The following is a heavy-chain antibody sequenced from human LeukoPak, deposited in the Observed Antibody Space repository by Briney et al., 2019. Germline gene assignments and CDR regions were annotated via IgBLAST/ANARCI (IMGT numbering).Heavy chain of an antibody. CDR3: AKDTIMITFGGVISTYFTNYYYYYMDV. D-gene: IGHD3-16*02. CDR1: GFTFSSYA. V-gene: IGHV3-23*01. J-gene: IGHJ6*03. Sequence: HPGGSLRLSCAASGFTFSSYAMSWVRQAPGKGLEWVSAISGSGGSTYYADSVKGRFTISRDNSKNTLYLQMNSLRAEDTAVYYCAKDTIMITFGGVISTYFTNYYYYYMDVWGKGTTVTVSS. CDR2: ISGSGGST.